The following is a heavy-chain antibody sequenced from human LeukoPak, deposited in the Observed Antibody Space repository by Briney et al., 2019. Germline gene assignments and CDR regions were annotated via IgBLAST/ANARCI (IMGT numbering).Heavy chain of an antibody. CDR2: ISSGSSYI. J-gene: IGHJ6*04. CDR1: GFTFSRYS. D-gene: IGHD3-22*01. CDR3: ARRDYLDV. V-gene: IGHV3-21*04. Sequence: GGSLRLSCVVSGFTFSRYSMNWVRQAPGKGLQWVSSISSGSSYIYYADSVKGRFTISRDNAKNSLYLQMNSLGAEDTAVYFCARRDYLDVWGKGTTVIVSS.